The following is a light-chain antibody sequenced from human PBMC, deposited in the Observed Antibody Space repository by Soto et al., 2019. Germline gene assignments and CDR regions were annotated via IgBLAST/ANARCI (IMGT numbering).Light chain of an antibody. CDR3: HQYGSSPTT. CDR1: HSVSSSY. Sequence: EIVLTQSPGTLSLSPGERATLSCRASHSVSSSYLAWYHQKPGQAPRLLIYGASSRATGIPDRFSGSGSGTDFTLTISRLEPEDFAVYYCHQYGSSPTTFGQGTKVEIK. J-gene: IGKJ1*01. V-gene: IGKV3-20*01. CDR2: GAS.